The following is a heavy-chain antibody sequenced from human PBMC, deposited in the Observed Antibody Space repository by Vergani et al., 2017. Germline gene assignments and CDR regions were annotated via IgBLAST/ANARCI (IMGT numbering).Heavy chain of an antibody. CDR1: EYSFGNYW. J-gene: IGHJ4*02. Sequence: EVELVQSGPEMRKPGESLKISCKGSEYSFGNYWIGWVRQMPGKGLEWRGIIYSADSDTRYSPSFQGQVTISADKSISTAFLQWDSLKASDTALYYCVRHTAYTDSWGQGTLVTVSS. CDR2: IYSADSDT. CDR3: VRHTAYTDS. D-gene: IGHD3-16*01. V-gene: IGHV5-51*01.